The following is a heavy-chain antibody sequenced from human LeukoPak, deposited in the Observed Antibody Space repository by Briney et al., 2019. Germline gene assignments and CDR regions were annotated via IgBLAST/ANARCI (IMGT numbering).Heavy chain of an antibody. Sequence: SETRSLTCAVDGGSFSGYYWSWIRQPPGKGLEWIGEINHSGSTNYNPSLKSRVTISVDTSKNQFSLKLSSVTAADTAVYYCARVWSSSWSFFDYWGQGTLVTVSS. V-gene: IGHV4-34*01. D-gene: IGHD6-13*01. CDR2: INHSGST. CDR3: ARVWSSSWSFFDY. CDR1: GGSFSGYY. J-gene: IGHJ4*02.